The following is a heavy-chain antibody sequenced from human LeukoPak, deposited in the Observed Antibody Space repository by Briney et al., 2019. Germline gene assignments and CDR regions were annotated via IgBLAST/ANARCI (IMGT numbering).Heavy chain of an antibody. CDR3: ATTKRYCSGGSCYGQINFDY. CDR1: GGSISSGDYY. Sequence: SETLSLTCTVSGGSISSGDYYWSWIRQPPGKGLEWIGYIYYSGSTYYNPSLKSRVAISVDTSKNQFSLKLSSVTAADTAVYYCATTKRYCSGGSCYGQINFDYWGQGTLVTVSS. V-gene: IGHV4-30-4*01. CDR2: IYYSGST. J-gene: IGHJ4*02. D-gene: IGHD2-15*01.